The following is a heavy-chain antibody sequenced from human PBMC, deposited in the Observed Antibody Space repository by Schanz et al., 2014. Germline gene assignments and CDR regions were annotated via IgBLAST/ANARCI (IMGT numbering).Heavy chain of an antibody. CDR2: IRSSSTPI. Sequence: EVQLVESGGGWVQPGGSLRLSCAASGFTFSDYSMNWVRQAPGKGPEWVSYIRSSSTPIYYADSVKGRFTISRDNAKNSVYLQMNGLRVEDTAVYYCVRERTNYGGNSYFCDHWGQGTLVTVSS. CDR3: VRERTNYGGNSYFCDH. V-gene: IGHV3-48*01. J-gene: IGHJ4*02. CDR1: GFTFSDYS. D-gene: IGHD2-21*02.